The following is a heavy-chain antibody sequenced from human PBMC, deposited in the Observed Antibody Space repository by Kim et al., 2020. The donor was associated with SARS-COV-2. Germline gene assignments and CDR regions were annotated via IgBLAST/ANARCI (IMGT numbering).Heavy chain of an antibody. V-gene: IGHV6-1*01. J-gene: IGHJ4*02. Sequence: YAVSVKSRITINPDTSKNQFSLQLNSVTPEDTAVYYCARDPDLAAAGFDYWGQGTLVTVSS. D-gene: IGHD6-13*01. CDR3: ARDPDLAAAGFDY.